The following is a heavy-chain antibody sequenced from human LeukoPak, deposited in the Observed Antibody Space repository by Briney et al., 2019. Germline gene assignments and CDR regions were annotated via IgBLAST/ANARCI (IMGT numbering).Heavy chain of an antibody. CDR3: ARVDLAPAALDY. D-gene: IGHD2-2*01. CDR1: GGIFSSYA. CDR2: IIPILGIA. J-gene: IGHJ4*02. V-gene: IGHV1-69*04. Sequence: ASVKVSCKASGGIFSSYAISWVRQAPGQGLEWMGRIIPILGIANYAQKLQGRVTMTTDTSTSTAYMELRSLRSDDTAVYYCARVDLAPAALDYWGQGTLVTVSS.